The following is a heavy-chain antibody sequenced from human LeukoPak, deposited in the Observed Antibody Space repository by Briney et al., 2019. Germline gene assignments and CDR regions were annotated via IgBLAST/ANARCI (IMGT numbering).Heavy chain of an antibody. CDR2: IHFTGRT. D-gene: IGHD5-18*01. CDR1: GGSINTDDYY. Sequence: SQTLSLTCTVSGGSINTDDYYWSWIRQQPGKGLEWIGYIHFTGRTSYSPSLQSRVSISVDTSNIQFSLKLTSVTAADAGVYYCARGGGYSPLPGEYYFDYWGQGTLVTVSS. CDR3: ARGGGYSPLPGEYYFDY. J-gene: IGHJ4*02. V-gene: IGHV4-31*03.